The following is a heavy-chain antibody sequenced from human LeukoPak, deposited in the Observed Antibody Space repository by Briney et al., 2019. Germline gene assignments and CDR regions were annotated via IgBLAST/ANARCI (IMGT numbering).Heavy chain of an antibody. Sequence: ASVKVSCKASGYTFTSYYMHWVRQAPGQGLEWMGIINPSGGSTSYAQKFQGRVTMTRDTSTSTVYMELSSLRSEDTAVYYCARDLWQLARTHRPVFDYWGQGTLVTVSS. CDR2: INPSGGST. CDR1: GYTFTSYY. CDR3: ARDLWQLARTHRPVFDY. D-gene: IGHD6-6*01. J-gene: IGHJ4*02. V-gene: IGHV1-46*01.